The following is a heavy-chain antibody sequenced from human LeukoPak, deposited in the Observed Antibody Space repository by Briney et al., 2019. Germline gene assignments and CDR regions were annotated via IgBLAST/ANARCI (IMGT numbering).Heavy chain of an antibody. CDR1: GDSISTVVYN. CDR3: AREVATGVGYYGMDV. Sequence: SQTLSLTCTVSGDSISTVVYNWNWLRQHPGKGLEGIGYIFYSGSTYYSPSLKSRINLSLDTSKILFSLKLISVTAADTAVYYCAREVATGVGYYGMDVWGQGTTVTVSS. J-gene: IGHJ6*02. CDR2: IFYSGST. V-gene: IGHV4-31*03. D-gene: IGHD1-14*01.